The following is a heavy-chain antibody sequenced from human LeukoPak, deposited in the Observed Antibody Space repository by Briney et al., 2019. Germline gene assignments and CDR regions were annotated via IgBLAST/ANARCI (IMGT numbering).Heavy chain of an antibody. Sequence: SVKVSCKASGGTFSSYAISWVRQAPGQGLEWMGGIIPILGTANYAQKFQGRVTITADESTSTAYMELSSLRSEDTAVYYCAREVQYYDILTGPEGYYGMDVWGQGTTVTVSS. J-gene: IGHJ6*02. CDR2: IIPILGTA. CDR3: AREVQYYDILTGPEGYYGMDV. V-gene: IGHV1-69*01. D-gene: IGHD3-9*01. CDR1: GGTFSSYA.